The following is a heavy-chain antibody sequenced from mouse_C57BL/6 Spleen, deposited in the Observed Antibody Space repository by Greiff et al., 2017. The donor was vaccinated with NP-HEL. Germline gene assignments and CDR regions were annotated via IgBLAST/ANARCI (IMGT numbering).Heavy chain of an antibody. Sequence: VQLQQSGPELVKPGASVKISCKASGYTFTDYYMNWVKQSHGKSLEWIGDINPNNGGTSYNQKFKGKATLTVDKSSSTAYMELRSLTSEDSAVYYCASPPSGGAMDYWGQGTSVTVSS. V-gene: IGHV1-26*01. CDR3: ASPPSGGAMDY. D-gene: IGHD3-1*01. CDR2: INPNNGGT. J-gene: IGHJ4*01. CDR1: GYTFTDYY.